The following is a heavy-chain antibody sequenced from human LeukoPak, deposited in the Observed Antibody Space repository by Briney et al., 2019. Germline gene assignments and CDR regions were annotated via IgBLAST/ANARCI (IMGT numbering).Heavy chain of an antibody. Sequence: SETLSLTCTVSGGSIGGYFWTWIRQAPGKGLEWIGHIYYSGNTNYDPSLKNRVSISVDTSKNQISLKLTSVTSADTAKYYCARVGDYYYDNCGYYDYWGQGTLVTVSS. J-gene: IGHJ4*02. D-gene: IGHD3-22*01. CDR3: ARVGDYYYDNCGYYDY. V-gene: IGHV4-59*01. CDR1: GGSIGGYF. CDR2: IYYSGNT.